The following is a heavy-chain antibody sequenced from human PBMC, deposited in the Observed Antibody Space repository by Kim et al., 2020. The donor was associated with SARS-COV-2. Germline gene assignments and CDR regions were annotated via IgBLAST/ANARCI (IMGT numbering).Heavy chain of an antibody. Sequence: GGSLRLSCAASGFTFSYYGIHWVRQAPGKGLEWVALIWYDGSKKYYADSVKGRFTISRDNSKNTLYLQMNSLRAEDTAVYYCAKDAPDCSGSDCYPFPADVWGQGTTVAVSS. V-gene: IGHV3-33*06. CDR1: GFTFSYYG. CDR3: AKDAPDCSGSDCYPFPADV. CDR2: IWYDGSKK. J-gene: IGHJ6*02. D-gene: IGHD2-15*01.